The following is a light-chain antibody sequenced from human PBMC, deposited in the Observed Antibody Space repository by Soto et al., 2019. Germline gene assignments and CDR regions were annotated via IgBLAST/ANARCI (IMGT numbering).Light chain of an antibody. CDR2: EVS. CDR3: MQSTQLPPT. CDR1: QSLLHITGETF. Sequence: DVVMTQTPLSLSVAPGQPAPISCKSSQSLLHITGETFLFWYLQKPGQSPQXXIYEVSTRVSGVPDRFSGSGSGTEFTLEISRVQTDDVAIYYCMQSTQLPPTFGQGTRLEIK. V-gene: IGKV2D-29*02. J-gene: IGKJ5*01.